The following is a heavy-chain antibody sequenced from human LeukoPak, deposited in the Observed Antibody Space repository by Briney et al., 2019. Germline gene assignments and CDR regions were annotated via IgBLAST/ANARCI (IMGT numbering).Heavy chain of an antibody. CDR3: ARRYSNYVGRYFDY. V-gene: IGHV4-59*12. J-gene: IGHJ4*02. CDR1: GGSISSYY. CDR2: INYSGST. D-gene: IGHD4-11*01. Sequence: SETLPLTCTVSGGSISSYYWSWIRQPPGKGLEWIGYINYSGSTNYNPSLKSRVTMSVDTSKNQFSLKLSSVTAADTAVYYCARRYSNYVGRYFDYWGQGTLVTVSS.